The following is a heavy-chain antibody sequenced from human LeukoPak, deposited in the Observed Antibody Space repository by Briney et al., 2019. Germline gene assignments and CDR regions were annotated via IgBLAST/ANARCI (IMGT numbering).Heavy chain of an antibody. CDR3: ARFRTSIAAAGTGRGNAFDI. Sequence: GESLKISCKGSGYSFTSYWIGWVRQMPGKGLEWMGIIYPGDSDTRYSPSFQGQVTISADKSISTAYLQWSSLKASDTAMYYCARFRTSIAAAGTGRGNAFDIWGQGTMVTVSS. CDR1: GYSFTSYW. V-gene: IGHV5-51*01. J-gene: IGHJ3*02. D-gene: IGHD6-13*01. CDR2: IYPGDSDT.